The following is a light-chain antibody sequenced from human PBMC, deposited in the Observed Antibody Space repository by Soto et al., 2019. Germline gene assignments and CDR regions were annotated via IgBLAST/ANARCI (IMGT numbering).Light chain of an antibody. J-gene: IGKJ4*01. Sequence: EILLTQSPATLSVFPGERATLSCRASQSVSSNLAWYQQKPGQAPRLLIYGASTRATGIPASLSGSAAGTDFTLTISRLPSEDSAVYYYQQYKTRSTFGGGTKVDIK. CDR2: GAS. CDR1: QSVSSN. CDR3: QQYKTRST. V-gene: IGKV3D-15*01.